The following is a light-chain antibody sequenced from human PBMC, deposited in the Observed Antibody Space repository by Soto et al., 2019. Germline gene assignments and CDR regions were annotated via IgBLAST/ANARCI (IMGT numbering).Light chain of an antibody. CDR2: GPS. CDR1: QGVSTY. J-gene: IGKJ4*01. CDR3: QQYYDWPLT. V-gene: IGKV3-15*01. Sequence: EIVMTQSPATLSVSPGERATLFCRASQGVSTYLAWYQQKPGQAPRLLIYGPSTRATGIPARFSGSGSGLEFTLTISSLQSEYFAVYYCQQYYDWPLTFGGGTKVEVK.